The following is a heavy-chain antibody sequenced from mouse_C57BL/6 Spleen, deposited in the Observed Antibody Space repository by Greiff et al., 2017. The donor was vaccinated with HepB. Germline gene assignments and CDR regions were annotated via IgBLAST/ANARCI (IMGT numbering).Heavy chain of an antibody. V-gene: IGHV1-18*01. CDR2: INPNNGGT. D-gene: IGHD4-1*01. CDR3: ARGGGLTAYFDV. J-gene: IGHJ1*03. CDR1: GYTFTDYN. Sequence: VQLKQSGPELVKPGASVKIPCKASGYTFTDYNMDWVKQSHGKSLEWIGDINPNNGGTIYNQKFKGKATLTVDKSSSTAYMELRSLTSEDTAVYYCARGGGLTAYFDVWGTGTTVTVSS.